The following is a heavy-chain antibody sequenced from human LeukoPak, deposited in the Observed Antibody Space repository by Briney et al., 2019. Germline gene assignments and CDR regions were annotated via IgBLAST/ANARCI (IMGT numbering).Heavy chain of an antibody. J-gene: IGHJ5*02. V-gene: IGHV4-30-2*01. D-gene: IGHD3-3*01. CDR2: IYHSGST. Sequence: SQTLSLTCAVSGGSISSGGYSWSWIRQPPGKGLEWIGYIYHSGSTYYNPSLKSRVTISVDRSKNQFSLKLSSVTAADTAVYYCARTTIFGVVMSPWFDPWGQGTLVTVSS. CDR3: ARTTIFGVVMSPWFDP. CDR1: GGSISSGGYS.